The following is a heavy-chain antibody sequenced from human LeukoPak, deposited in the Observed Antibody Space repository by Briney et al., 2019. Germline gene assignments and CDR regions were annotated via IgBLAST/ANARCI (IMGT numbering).Heavy chain of an antibody. CDR3: ARQAYDILTGYYSPLDY. V-gene: IGHV4-30-2*01. Sequence: SETLSLTCAVSGGSISSGGYSWSWIRQPPGKGLEWIGYIYHSGSTYYNPSLKGRVTISVDRSKNQFSLKLSSVTAADTAVYYCARQAYDILTGYYSPLDYWGQGTLVTVSS. J-gene: IGHJ4*02. CDR1: GGSISSGGYS. D-gene: IGHD3-9*01. CDR2: IYHSGST.